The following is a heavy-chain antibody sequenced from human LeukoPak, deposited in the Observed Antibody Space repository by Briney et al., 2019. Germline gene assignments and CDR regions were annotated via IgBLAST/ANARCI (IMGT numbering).Heavy chain of an antibody. CDR1: GGTFISYA. CDR3: ARGSPHDAPTLWFGAATYGDWFDP. J-gene: IGHJ5*02. Sequence: ASVKVSCKASGGTFISYAISWVRQAPGQGLEWMGGIIPIFGTANYAKKFQGRVTITADKSTSTAYMELSSLRSEDTAVYYCARGSPHDAPTLWFGAATYGDWFDPWGQGTLVTVSS. CDR2: IIPIFGTA. V-gene: IGHV1-69*06. D-gene: IGHD3-10*01.